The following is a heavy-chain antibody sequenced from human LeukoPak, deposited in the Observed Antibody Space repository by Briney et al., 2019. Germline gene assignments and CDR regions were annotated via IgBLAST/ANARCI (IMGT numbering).Heavy chain of an antibody. D-gene: IGHD2-21*02. J-gene: IGHJ4*02. V-gene: IGHV3-30-3*01. Sequence: GGSVRLSCAASGFTFSSYAMHWARQAPGKGLEWVAVISYDGSNKYYADSVKGRFTISRDNSKNTLYLQMNSLRAEDTAVYYCARGDYCGGDCYMPFDYWGQGTLATVSS. CDR3: ARGDYCGGDCYMPFDY. CDR2: ISYDGSNK. CDR1: GFTFSSYA.